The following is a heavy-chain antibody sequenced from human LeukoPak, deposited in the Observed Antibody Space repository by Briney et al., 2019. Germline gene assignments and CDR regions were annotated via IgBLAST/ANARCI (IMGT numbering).Heavy chain of an antibody. CDR2: IYYSGST. V-gene: IGHV4-59*07. Sequence: PSDTLSLTCTVSGGSISSYYWSWIRQPPGKGLEWIAYIYYSGSTNYNPSLKSRVTISLDTSKNQFFLKLSSVTAADTAIYYCAGVGGYNDAFDIWGQGTMVTVSS. CDR1: GGSISSYY. D-gene: IGHD5-24*01. J-gene: IGHJ3*02. CDR3: AGVGGYNDAFDI.